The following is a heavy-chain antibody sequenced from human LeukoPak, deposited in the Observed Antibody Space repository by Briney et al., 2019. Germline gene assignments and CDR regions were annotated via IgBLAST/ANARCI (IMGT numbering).Heavy chain of an antibody. J-gene: IGHJ5*02. Sequence: SETLSLTCTVSGGSISSYYWSWIRQPPGKGLKWIGYISYSGSTNYNPSLKSRVTISLDTSKNQFSLKLRSLTPADTAVYYCARDRKQWLRGPFDPWGQGTLVTVSS. D-gene: IGHD6-19*01. CDR2: ISYSGST. CDR3: ARDRKQWLRGPFDP. V-gene: IGHV4-59*01. CDR1: GGSISSYY.